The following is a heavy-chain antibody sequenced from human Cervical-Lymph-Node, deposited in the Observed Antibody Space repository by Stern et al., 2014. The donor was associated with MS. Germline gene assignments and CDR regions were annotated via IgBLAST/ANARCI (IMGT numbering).Heavy chain of an antibody. V-gene: IGHV5-51*03. CDR3: VRGGSGQLVGPFQH. D-gene: IGHD6-6*01. J-gene: IGHJ1*01. CDR2: IYPGDSDT. CDR1: GYSFISDW. Sequence: MQLVQSGAEVKKLGDSLKISCKASGYSFISDWIGWVRQGPGKGLEWMGNIYPGDSDTRYSPSFQGLVTISADKSITTAYLQWNSLKASDTALYYCVRGGSGQLVGPFQHWGQGTLLSVTS.